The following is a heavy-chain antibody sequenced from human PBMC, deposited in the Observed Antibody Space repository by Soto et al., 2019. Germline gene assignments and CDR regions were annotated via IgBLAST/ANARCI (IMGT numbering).Heavy chain of an antibody. CDR2: ISYTGRT. V-gene: IGHV4-31*03. D-gene: IGHD6-13*01. CDR1: GGSISSDANF. J-gene: IGHJ5*02. Sequence: PSETLSLTCTVSGGSISSDANFWSWIRQLPGRGLEWIGYISYTGRTYYTPSLNSRLTISLDTSKNLFSLRLSAVTAADTAVYFCAGSRIPAAGAPPYNWFDPWGQGTLVTVSS. CDR3: AGSRIPAAGAPPYNWFDP.